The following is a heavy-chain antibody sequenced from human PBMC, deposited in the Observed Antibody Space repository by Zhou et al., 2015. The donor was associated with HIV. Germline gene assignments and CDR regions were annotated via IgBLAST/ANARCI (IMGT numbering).Heavy chain of an antibody. Sequence: QVQLVQSGAEVKRPGSSVKVSCQASGVTFTNYAISWVRQAPGQGLEWMGGITPTFGGADYAQKLHGRVTITADESTRTAYMELSSLRSDDTAVYFCARDGGYYDSSGYYLSWFDPWGQGTLVTVSS. V-gene: IGHV1-69*01. D-gene: IGHD3-22*01. CDR2: ITPTFGGA. CDR1: GVTFTNYA. CDR3: ARDGGYYDSSGYYLSWFDP. J-gene: IGHJ5*02.